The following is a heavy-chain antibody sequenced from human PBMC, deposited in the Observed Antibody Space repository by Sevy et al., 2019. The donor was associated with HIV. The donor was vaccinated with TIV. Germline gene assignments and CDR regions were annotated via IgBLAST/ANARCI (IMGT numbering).Heavy chain of an antibody. D-gene: IGHD3-22*01. V-gene: IGHV4-61*01. Sequence: SETLSLTCAVSGVSVTSDTYYWSWIPQPPGKGLEWIVYVYHTGSTNYSPSFKSRVTISIDTSKNQFSLRLLSVAAADTAMYYCAREPYFFDKSGYFWDYWGQGILVTVSS. J-gene: IGHJ4*02. CDR1: GVSVTSDTYY. CDR2: VYHTGST. CDR3: AREPYFFDKSGYFWDY.